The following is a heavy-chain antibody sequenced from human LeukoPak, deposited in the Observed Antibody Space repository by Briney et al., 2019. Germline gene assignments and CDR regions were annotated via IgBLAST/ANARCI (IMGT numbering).Heavy chain of an antibody. V-gene: IGHV1-2*02. CDR2: INPNSGGT. Sequence: GASVKVSCKASGYTFTGYYMHWVRQAPGQGLEWMGWINPNSGGTNYAQKFQGRVTMTRDTSISTAYMELSRLRSDDTAVYYCARVSTYSYGLQNWFDPWGQGTLVTVSS. D-gene: IGHD5-18*01. CDR3: ARVSTYSYGLQNWFDP. J-gene: IGHJ5*02. CDR1: GYTFTGYY.